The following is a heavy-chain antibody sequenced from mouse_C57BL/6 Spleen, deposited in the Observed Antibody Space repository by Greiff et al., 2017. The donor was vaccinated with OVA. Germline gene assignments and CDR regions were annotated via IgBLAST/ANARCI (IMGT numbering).Heavy chain of an antibody. CDR2: ISDGGSYT. CDR3: ARALLYYGSSEGYYFDY. J-gene: IGHJ2*01. Sequence: EVKVVESGGGLVKPGGSLKLSCAASGFTFSSYAMSWVRQTPEKRLEWVATISDGGSYTYSPDNVKGRFTISRDNAKNNLYLQMSHLKSEDTAMYYCARALLYYGSSEGYYFDYWGQGTTLTVSS. D-gene: IGHD1-1*01. CDR1: GFTFSSYA. V-gene: IGHV5-4*03.